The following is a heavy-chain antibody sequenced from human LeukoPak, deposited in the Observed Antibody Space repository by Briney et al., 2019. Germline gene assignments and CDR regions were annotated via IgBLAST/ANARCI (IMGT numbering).Heavy chain of an antibody. Sequence: GGSLRLSCAASGFTFSNYAMHWVRQAPGKGLEWVAIIAYDGNNKNYAESVKGRFTISRDISKNSLYLQMNSLRAEDTAVYYCAVAEFNWFDPWGQGTLVTVSS. CDR3: AVAEFNWFDP. V-gene: IGHV3-30-3*01. CDR1: GFTFSNYA. D-gene: IGHD6-19*01. J-gene: IGHJ5*02. CDR2: IAYDGNNK.